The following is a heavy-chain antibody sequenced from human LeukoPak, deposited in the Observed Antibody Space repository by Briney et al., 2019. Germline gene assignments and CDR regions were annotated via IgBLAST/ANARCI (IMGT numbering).Heavy chain of an antibody. J-gene: IGHJ4*02. Sequence: PGGSPRLSCAASGFTVSSNYMSWVRQAPGKGLEWVSLIYSGGSTYYAASVKGRLTISRDNSKNTLYLQMNSLRPEDTAVYYCAKGYNYAYEYWGQGTLVTVSS. D-gene: IGHD5-18*01. CDR3: AKGYNYAYEY. CDR2: IYSGGST. CDR1: GFTVSSNY. V-gene: IGHV3-53*01.